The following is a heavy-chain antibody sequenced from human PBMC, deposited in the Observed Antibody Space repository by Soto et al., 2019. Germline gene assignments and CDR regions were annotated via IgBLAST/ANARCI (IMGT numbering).Heavy chain of an antibody. V-gene: IGHV1-46*03. Sequence: QVQLVQSGAEVKKPGASVKVSCKASGYTFTTYYMHWVRQAPGQGLEWMGIINPSGGSTSYAQKFQGRVTMTRDTSTSTDSMELSSLRSEDTAVYYCARGTVTWGFDPWGQGTLVTVSS. CDR1: GYTFTTYY. CDR2: INPSGGST. D-gene: IGHD4-17*01. J-gene: IGHJ5*02. CDR3: ARGTVTWGFDP.